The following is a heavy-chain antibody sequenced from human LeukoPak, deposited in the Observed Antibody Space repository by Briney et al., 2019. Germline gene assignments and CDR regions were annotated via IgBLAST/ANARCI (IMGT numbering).Heavy chain of an antibody. CDR1: GGSLSGYY. J-gene: IGHJ4*02. D-gene: IGHD5-24*01. CDR3: ARGRRWLPHYYFDY. CDR2: INHSGST. Sequence: SETLSLTCAVYGGSLSGYYWSWIRQPPGKGLEWIGEINHSGSTNYNPSLKSRVTISVDTSKNQFSLKLSSVTAADTAVYYCARGRRWLPHYYFDYWGQGTLVTVSS. V-gene: IGHV4-34*01.